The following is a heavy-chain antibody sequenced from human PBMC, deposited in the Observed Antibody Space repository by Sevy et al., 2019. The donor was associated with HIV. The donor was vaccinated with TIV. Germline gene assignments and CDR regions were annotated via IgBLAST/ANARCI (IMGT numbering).Heavy chain of an antibody. D-gene: IGHD6-19*01. CDR2: IYNGGST. CDR3: ASSSWIAVSGKFDS. CDR1: DFTVRSNY. J-gene: IGHJ4*02. Sequence: GGSLRLSCAAPDFTVRSNYMSWVRQAPGKGLEWVSVIYNGGSTYYADSVKGRFTISRDNSKNTLYLQMNSLRAEDTAVYYCASSSWIAVSGKFDSWGQGTLVTVPQ. V-gene: IGHV3-53*01.